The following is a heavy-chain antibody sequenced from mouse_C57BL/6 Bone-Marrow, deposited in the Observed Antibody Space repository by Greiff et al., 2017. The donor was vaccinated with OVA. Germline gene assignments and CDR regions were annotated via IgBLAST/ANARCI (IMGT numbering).Heavy chain of an antibody. Sequence: QVQLQQPGAELVKPGASVKLSCKASGYTFTSYWMHWVKQRPGRGLEWIGRIDPNSGGTKYTEKFKSKATLTVDKPSSTAYMQLSSLTSEDSAVYYCARRDYYDYAWFAFWGQGTRVTVSA. D-gene: IGHD2-4*01. V-gene: IGHV1-72*01. CDR3: ARRDYYDYAWFAF. CDR1: GYTFTSYW. CDR2: IDPNSGGT. J-gene: IGHJ3*01.